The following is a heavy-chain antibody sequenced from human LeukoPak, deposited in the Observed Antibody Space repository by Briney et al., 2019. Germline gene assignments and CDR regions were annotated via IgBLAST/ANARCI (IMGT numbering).Heavy chain of an antibody. Sequence: SETLSLTCTVSGGSISSYYWSWIRQPPGKGLEWIGYIYYSGSTNYNPSLKSRVTISVDTSKNQFSLKLSSVTAADTAVYYCARPNSSGYQVWFDPWGQGTPVTVSS. V-gene: IGHV4-59*08. CDR1: GGSISSYY. J-gene: IGHJ5*02. D-gene: IGHD3-22*01. CDR3: ARPNSSGYQVWFDP. CDR2: IYYSGST.